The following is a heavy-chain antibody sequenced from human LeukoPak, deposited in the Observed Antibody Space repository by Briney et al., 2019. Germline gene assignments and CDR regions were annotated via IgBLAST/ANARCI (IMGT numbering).Heavy chain of an antibody. CDR2: ISGSGGST. J-gene: IGHJ1*01. V-gene: IGHV3-23*01. D-gene: IGHD4-17*01. CDR1: GFTFSNYA. CDR3: AKQLNDYGDYTIQH. Sequence: GGSLRLSCAASGFTFSNYAMSWVRQAPGKGLEWVSAISGSGGSTYYADSVKGRFTISRDNSKNTLYLQMNSLRAEDTAVYYCAKQLNDYGDYTIQHWGQGTLVTVSS.